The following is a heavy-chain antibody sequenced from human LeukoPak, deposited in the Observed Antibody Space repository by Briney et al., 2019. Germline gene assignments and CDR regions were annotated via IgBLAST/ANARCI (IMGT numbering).Heavy chain of an antibody. CDR2: IDPNSGGT. CDR1: GYTFGDYY. D-gene: IGHD2-15*01. V-gene: IGHV1-2*02. Sequence: ASVKVSCKASGYTFGDYYMHWVRQAPGQGLEWMGWIDPNSGGTNYGQKFQGRVTMTRDTSINTGYMELSRLRSDDTAVYYCVRDRLRLGYERTNWFDPWGQGTLVTVSS. CDR3: VRDRLRLGYERTNWFDP. J-gene: IGHJ5*02.